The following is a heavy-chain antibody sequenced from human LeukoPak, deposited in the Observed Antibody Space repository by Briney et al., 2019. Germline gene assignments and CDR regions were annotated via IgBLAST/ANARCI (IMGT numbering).Heavy chain of an antibody. Sequence: GGSLRLSCAASGFTVSSNYMSWVRQAPGKGLEWVSVIYSGDNTYYADSVKGRFTISRDNSKNTLYLQINSLRAEDTAVYYCVRESSGSYFAYWGQGTLVTVSS. V-gene: IGHV3-53*01. CDR1: GFTVSSNY. CDR2: IYSGDNT. CDR3: VRESSGSYFAY. D-gene: IGHD3-10*01. J-gene: IGHJ4*02.